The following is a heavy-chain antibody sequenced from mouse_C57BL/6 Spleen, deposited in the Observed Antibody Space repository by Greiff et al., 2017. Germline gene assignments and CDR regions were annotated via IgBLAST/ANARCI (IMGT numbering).Heavy chain of an antibody. CDR2: IYPGDGDT. Sequence: VQLQQSGPELVKPGASVKISCKASGYAFSSSWMNWVKQRPGKGLEWIGRIYPGDGDTNYNGKFKGKATLTADKSSSTAYMQLSSLTSEDSAVYFCAREATVVATRAMDYWGQGTSVTVSS. CDR3: AREATVVATRAMDY. D-gene: IGHD1-1*01. V-gene: IGHV1-82*01. J-gene: IGHJ4*01. CDR1: GYAFSSSW.